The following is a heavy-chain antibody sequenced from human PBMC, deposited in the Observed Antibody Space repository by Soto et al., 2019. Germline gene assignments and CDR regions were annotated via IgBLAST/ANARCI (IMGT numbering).Heavy chain of an antibody. D-gene: IGHD1-26*01. CDR1: GFTFSSDG. Sequence: QVQLVESGGGVIQPGRSLRLSCAASGFTFSSDGMHWVRQAPGKGLEWVAVISYDGSNKYYADSVKGRFTISRDNSNNTLHLQMNSLRAEDTAVYYCAKDSHRALIGSGGWFDPWGQGTLVTVPS. CDR3: AKDSHRALIGSGGWFDP. CDR2: ISYDGSNK. J-gene: IGHJ5*02. V-gene: IGHV3-30*18.